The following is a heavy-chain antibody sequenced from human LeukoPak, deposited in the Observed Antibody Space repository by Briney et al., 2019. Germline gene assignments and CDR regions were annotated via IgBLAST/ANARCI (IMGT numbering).Heavy chain of an antibody. Sequence: PRASVKVSCTASGGTFSSYAISWVRQAPGQGLEWMGGIIPIFGTANYAQKFQGRVTITADESTSTAYMELSSLRSEDTAVYYCANQRPEWELLLDYWGQGTLVTVSS. CDR3: ANQRPEWELLLDY. J-gene: IGHJ4*02. CDR2: IIPIFGTA. V-gene: IGHV1-69*01. D-gene: IGHD1-26*01. CDR1: GGTFSSYA.